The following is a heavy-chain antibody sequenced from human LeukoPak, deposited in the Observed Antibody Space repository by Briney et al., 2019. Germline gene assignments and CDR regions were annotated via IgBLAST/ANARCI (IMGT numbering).Heavy chain of an antibody. J-gene: IGHJ4*02. CDR3: ARAPEITYLDY. D-gene: IGHD3-10*01. Sequence: SETLSLTCTVSGGSVSTYYWNWIRQPPGKGLEWIGNIYYSGSTNYNPPLKSRVTISVDTSKNQFSLKLSSVTAADTAVYYCARAPEITYLDYWGQGTLVTVSS. CDR1: GGSVSTYY. V-gene: IGHV4-59*02. CDR2: IYYSGST.